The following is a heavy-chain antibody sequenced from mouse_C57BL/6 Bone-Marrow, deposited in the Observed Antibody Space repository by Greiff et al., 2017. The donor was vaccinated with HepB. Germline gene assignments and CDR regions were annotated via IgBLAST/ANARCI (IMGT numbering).Heavy chain of an antibody. CDR3: ARQGRGYAMDY. D-gene: IGHD3-3*01. CDR2: INSDGGST. Sequence: EVKLEESGGGLVQPGESLKLSCESNEYEFPSHDMSWVRKTPEKRLELVAAINSDGGSTYYPYTMERRFIISRDNTKKTLYLQMSSLRSEDTALYYCARQGRGYAMDYWGQGTSVTVSS. CDR1: EYEFPSHD. J-gene: IGHJ4*01. V-gene: IGHV5-2*03.